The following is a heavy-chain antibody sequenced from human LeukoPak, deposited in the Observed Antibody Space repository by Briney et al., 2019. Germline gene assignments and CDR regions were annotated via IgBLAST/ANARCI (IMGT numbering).Heavy chain of an antibody. J-gene: IGHJ4*02. V-gene: IGHV4-34*01. D-gene: IGHD6-13*01. CDR1: GGSFSDYY. Sequence: PSETLSLTCAVYGGSFSDYYWTWIRQSPGKGLEWIGEINHSGSTNYNSSLRSRVTISVDPYKKQFSLKLSSVTAADTAVYSCAGGPGIAAAVYFDCWGQGTLVTVST. CDR3: AGGPGIAAAVYFDC. CDR2: INHSGST.